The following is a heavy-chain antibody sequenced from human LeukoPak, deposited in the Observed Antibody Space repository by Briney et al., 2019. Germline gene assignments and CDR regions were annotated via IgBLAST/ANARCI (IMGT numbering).Heavy chain of an antibody. CDR1: GGSISSYY. CDR2: IYTSGST. V-gene: IGHV4-4*08. CDR3: ARSNVLLWFGELDSNYMDV. D-gene: IGHD3-10*01. Sequence: SETLSLTCTVSGGSISSYYWSWIRQPPGKGLEWIGRIYTSGSTNYNPSLKSRVTISVDTSKNQFSLKLSSVTAADTAVYYCARSNVLLWFGELDSNYMDVWGKGTTVTISS. J-gene: IGHJ6*03.